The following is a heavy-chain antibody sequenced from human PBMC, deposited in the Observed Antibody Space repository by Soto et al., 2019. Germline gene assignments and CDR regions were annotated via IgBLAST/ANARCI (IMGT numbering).Heavy chain of an antibody. CDR2: IYYSGST. CDR3: ARATPYFYYGMDL. D-gene: IGHD2-15*01. J-gene: IGHJ6*02. CDR1: GGSISSGGDY. Sequence: QVQLQESGPGLVKPSQTLSLTCTVSGGSISSGGDYWSWIRQHPGKGLEWIGYIYYSGSTYYNPSLKSRVTLSVDTSKNHFSMKLSSVIAADTAVYYCARATPYFYYGMDLWGQGTTVTVSS. V-gene: IGHV4-31*03.